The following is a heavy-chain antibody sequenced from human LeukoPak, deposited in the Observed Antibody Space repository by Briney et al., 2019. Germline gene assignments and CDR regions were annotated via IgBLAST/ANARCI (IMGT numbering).Heavy chain of an antibody. CDR3: AKSPAWLQYFYY. D-gene: IGHD5-24*01. V-gene: IGHV3-30*02. CDR1: GFTFSSYG. CDR2: IRYDGSNK. J-gene: IGHJ4*02. Sequence: GGSLRLSCAASGFTFSSYGMHWVRQATGKGLEWVAFIRYDGSNKYYADSVKGRFTISRDNSKNTLYLQMNSLRAEDTDVYYCAKSPAWLQYFYYWGQGTLVTVSS.